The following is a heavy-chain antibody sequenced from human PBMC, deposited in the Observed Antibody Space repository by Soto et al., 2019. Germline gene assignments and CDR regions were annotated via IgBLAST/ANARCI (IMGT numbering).Heavy chain of an antibody. Sequence: ASVKVSCKASGYTFTGYYMHWVRQAPGQGLEWMGWINPNSGGTNYAQKFQGWVTMTRDTSISTAYMELSRLRSDDTAVYYCARCYGSGSYYLNAFDIWGQGTMVTVSS. J-gene: IGHJ3*02. CDR1: GYTFTGYY. CDR2: INPNSGGT. CDR3: ARCYGSGSYYLNAFDI. V-gene: IGHV1-2*04. D-gene: IGHD3-10*01.